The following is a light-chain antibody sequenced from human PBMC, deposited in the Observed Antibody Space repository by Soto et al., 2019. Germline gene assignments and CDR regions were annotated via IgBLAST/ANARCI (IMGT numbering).Light chain of an antibody. J-gene: IGKJ4*01. CDR3: QQSYSTPPLT. CDR2: AAS. Sequence: DIPMTQSPSSLSASVGDRVTITCRASQSISSYLNWYQQKPGKAPKLLIYAASSLQSGVPSRFSGSGSGTDFTLIISSPQPEDFATYYCQQSYSTPPLTFGGGTKVEIK. CDR1: QSISSY. V-gene: IGKV1-39*01.